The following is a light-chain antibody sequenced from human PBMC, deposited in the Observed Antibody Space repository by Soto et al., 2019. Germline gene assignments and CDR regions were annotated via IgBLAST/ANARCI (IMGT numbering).Light chain of an antibody. V-gene: IGKV1-5*01. CDR2: DAS. Sequence: DIQMTQSPSTLSASVGDGVTITCRASQSISSWLAWYQQKPGKAPKLLIYDASSLESGVPSRFSGSGSGTEFTLTISSLQPDDFATYYCQQYNSYSHTFGQGTLLEV. CDR3: QQYNSYSHT. CDR1: QSISSW. J-gene: IGKJ5*01.